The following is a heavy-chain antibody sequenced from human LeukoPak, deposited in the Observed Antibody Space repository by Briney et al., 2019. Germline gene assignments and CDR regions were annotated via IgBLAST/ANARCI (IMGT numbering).Heavy chain of an antibody. CDR3: ARGGKAWGY. J-gene: IGHJ4*02. CDR1: GFTFSSYG. D-gene: IGHD7-27*01. V-gene: IGHV3-30*02. CDR2: IRYDGNNK. Sequence: GGSLRLSCAASGFTFSSYGMHWVRQAPGKGLEWVAFIRYDGNNKYYADSVKGRFTISRDNAKNSLYLQMNSLRAEDTAVYYCARGGKAWGYWGQGTLVTVSS.